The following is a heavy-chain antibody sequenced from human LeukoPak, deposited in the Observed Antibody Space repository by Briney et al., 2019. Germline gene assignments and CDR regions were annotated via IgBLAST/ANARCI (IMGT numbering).Heavy chain of an antibody. CDR2: IKQDGSDK. Sequence: GGSLRLSCAASGFTFSSYWMNWVRQAPGKGLEWVANIKQDGSDKYYVDSVKGRFTISRDNAKNSLYLQMNSLRAEDTAVYYCARRYCSGGSCSPGDYWGQGTLVTVSS. CDR3: ARRYCSGGSCSPGDY. J-gene: IGHJ4*02. CDR1: GFTFSSYW. D-gene: IGHD2-15*01. V-gene: IGHV3-7*01.